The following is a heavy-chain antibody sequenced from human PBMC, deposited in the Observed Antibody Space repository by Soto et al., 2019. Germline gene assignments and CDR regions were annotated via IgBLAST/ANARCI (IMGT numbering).Heavy chain of an antibody. CDR3: TRAADSSGYSDY. CDR1: GFTFGDDA. D-gene: IGHD3-22*01. Sequence: PGGCLRLSCTASGFTFGDDAMSWFRQALGKGLVWVGFIRSKAYGGTTEYAASVKGRFTISRDDSKSIAYLQMNSLKTEDTAVYYCTRAADSSGYSDYWGQGTLVTVSS. V-gene: IGHV3-49*03. CDR2: IRSKAYGGTT. J-gene: IGHJ4*02.